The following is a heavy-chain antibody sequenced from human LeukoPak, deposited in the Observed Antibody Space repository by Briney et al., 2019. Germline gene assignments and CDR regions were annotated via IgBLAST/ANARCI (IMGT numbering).Heavy chain of an antibody. Sequence: GGSLRLSCTASGFTFSDYAMTWVRQAPGKGLEWVGFIRNKANGGTADYAAPVKGRFTISRDDSKTIAYLQMNSLKTEDTAVYFCSRAYSTGWLGINDYWGQGALVTVSS. CDR3: SRAYSTGWLGINDY. J-gene: IGHJ4*02. CDR2: IRNKANGGTA. V-gene: IGHV3-49*04. D-gene: IGHD6-19*01. CDR1: GFTFSDYA.